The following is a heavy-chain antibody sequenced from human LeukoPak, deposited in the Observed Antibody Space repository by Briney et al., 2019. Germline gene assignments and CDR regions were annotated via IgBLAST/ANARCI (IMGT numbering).Heavy chain of an antibody. CDR2: ISGSNGTT. CDR3: AKAEWTYFFDF. CDR1: GFSFSTYA. Sequence: GGSLRLSCAASGFSFSTYAMSWVRQAPGKGLEWVSAISGSNGTTYYADSVKGRFTTSRDNSKNTLYLQMNSLRAEDTAVYYCAKAEWTYFFDFWGQGVLVTVSS. V-gene: IGHV3-23*01. J-gene: IGHJ4*02. D-gene: IGHD3-3*01.